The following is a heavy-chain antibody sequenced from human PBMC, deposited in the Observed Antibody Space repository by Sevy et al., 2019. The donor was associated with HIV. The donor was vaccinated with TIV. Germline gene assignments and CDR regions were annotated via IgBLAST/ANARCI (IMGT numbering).Heavy chain of an antibody. V-gene: IGHV3-30-3*01. Sequence: GGSLRLSCAASGFTFNDYALHWVRQAPGKGLEWVAIISSDGDNTYYAHTVKGRFTISRDKSKNTVYLQMNRLRAEDTAFYYCVREGAPYRNIRYCSGNNCFYNWFDPWGQGTLVTVSS. D-gene: IGHD2-15*01. CDR1: GFTFNDYA. CDR3: VREGAPYRNIRYCSGNNCFYNWFDP. CDR2: ISSDGDNT. J-gene: IGHJ5*02.